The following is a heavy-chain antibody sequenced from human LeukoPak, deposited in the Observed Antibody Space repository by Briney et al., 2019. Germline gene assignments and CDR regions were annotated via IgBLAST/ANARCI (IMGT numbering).Heavy chain of an antibody. Sequence: GGSLRLSCAASGFTFSSYAMSWVRQAPGKGLEWVSAISGSGGSTYYADSVKGRFTISRDNAKNSLYLHMNGLRAEDTSVYYCARDPAFGAFDIWGRGTLVTVSS. CDR2: ISGSGGST. CDR1: GFTFSSYA. J-gene: IGHJ3*02. V-gene: IGHV3-23*01. CDR3: ARDPAFGAFDI. D-gene: IGHD3-10*01.